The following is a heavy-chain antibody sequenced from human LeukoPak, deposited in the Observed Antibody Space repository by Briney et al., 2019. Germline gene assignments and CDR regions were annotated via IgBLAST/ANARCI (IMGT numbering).Heavy chain of an antibody. CDR1: GFTVSSNY. J-gene: IGHJ4*02. CDR3: AKETTNGWHVLHY. CDR2: IYSGGST. V-gene: IGHV3-53*04. D-gene: IGHD6-19*01. Sequence: AGGSLRLSCAASGFTVSSNYMSWVRQAPGKGLEWVSVIYSGGSTYYADSVKGRFTISRHNSKDTLFLQMNSLRAEDTSVLYYAKETTNGWHVLHYWGQGTLVTVSS.